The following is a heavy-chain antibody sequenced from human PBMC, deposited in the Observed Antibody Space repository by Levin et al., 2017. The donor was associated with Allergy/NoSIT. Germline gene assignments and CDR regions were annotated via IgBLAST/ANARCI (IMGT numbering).Heavy chain of an antibody. CDR1: GYTFTGYY. D-gene: IGHD6-19*01. V-gene: IGHV1-2*02. J-gene: IGHJ4*02. CDR2: INPNSGGT. Sequence: ASVKVSCKASGYTFTGYYMHWVRQAPGQGLEWMGWINPNSGGTNYAQKFQGRVTMTRDTSISTAYMELSRLRSDDTAVYYCARGGSPWLVRGPFDYWGQGTLVTVSS. CDR3: ARGGSPWLVRGPFDY.